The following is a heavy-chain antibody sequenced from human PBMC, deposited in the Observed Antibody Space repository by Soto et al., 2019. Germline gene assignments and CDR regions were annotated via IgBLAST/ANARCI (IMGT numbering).Heavy chain of an antibody. CDR3: ARRPDSSGWYYFDY. D-gene: IGHD6-19*01. Sequence: SVKVSCKASAGTFSSYAISCVRQAPGQGLEWMGGIIPVFGRANYAQKFQGRVTITADESTSTAYMELSSLRSEDTAVYYCARRPDSSGWYYFDYWGQGTLVTVSS. CDR2: IIPVFGRA. J-gene: IGHJ4*02. CDR1: AGTFSSYA. V-gene: IGHV1-69*13.